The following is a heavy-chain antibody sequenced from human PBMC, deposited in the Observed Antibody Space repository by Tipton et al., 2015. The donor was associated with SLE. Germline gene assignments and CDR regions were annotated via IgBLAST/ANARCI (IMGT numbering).Heavy chain of an antibody. J-gene: IGHJ6*03. D-gene: IGHD3-3*01. CDR3: ARTSTYYDFWSGSYYYYYYMDV. CDR2: IYSSGST. CDR1: GGSISSYY. Sequence: TLSLTCTVSGGSISSYYWSWIRQPPGKGLEWIGYIYSSGSTNYNPSLKSRVTISVDTSKNQFSLKLSSVTAADTAVYYCARTSTYYDFWSGSYYYYYYMDVWGKGTTVIVSS. V-gene: IGHV4-4*08.